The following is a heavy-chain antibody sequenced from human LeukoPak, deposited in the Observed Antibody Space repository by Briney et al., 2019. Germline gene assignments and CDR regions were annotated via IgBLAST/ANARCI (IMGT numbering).Heavy chain of an antibody. J-gene: IGHJ3*02. CDR1: GFTVSSNY. V-gene: IGHV3-53*01. CDR3: ARGSLDAFDI. CDR2: IYSGGST. Sequence: PGGSLRLSCAASGFTVSSNYTSWVRQAPGKGLEWVSVIYSGGSTYYADSVKGRFTISRDNSKSTLYIQMNSLRAEDTAVYYCARGSLDAFDIWGQGTMVTVSS. D-gene: IGHD3-10*01.